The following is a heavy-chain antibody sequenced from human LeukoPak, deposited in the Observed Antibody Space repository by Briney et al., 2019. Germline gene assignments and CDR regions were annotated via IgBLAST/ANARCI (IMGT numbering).Heavy chain of an antibody. V-gene: IGHV4-34*01. CDR1: GGSFSGYY. CDR3: ARQGRYDYVWGSYRYRDYYYYMDV. J-gene: IGHJ6*03. Sequence: SETLSLTCAVYGGSFSGYYWSWIRQPPGKGLEWIGEINHSGSTNYNPSLKSRVTISVDTSKNQFSLKLGSVTAADTAVYYCARQGRYDYVWGSYRYRDYYYYMDVWGKGTTVTISS. D-gene: IGHD3-16*02. CDR2: INHSGST.